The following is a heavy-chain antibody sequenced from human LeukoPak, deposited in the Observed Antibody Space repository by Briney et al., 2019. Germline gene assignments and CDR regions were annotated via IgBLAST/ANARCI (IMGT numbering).Heavy chain of an antibody. J-gene: IGHJ4*02. CDR1: GGSISSYY. V-gene: IGHV4-59*01. Sequence: SETVSLTCSVSGGSISSYYWSWIPQPPGKGLEWIGYIYYSGSTNYNPSLKSRVTISVDTSKNQFSLKLSSVTAADTAVYYCARFIAVAGYYYFDYWGQGTLVTVSS. CDR2: IYYSGST. CDR3: ARFIAVAGYYYFDY. D-gene: IGHD6-19*01.